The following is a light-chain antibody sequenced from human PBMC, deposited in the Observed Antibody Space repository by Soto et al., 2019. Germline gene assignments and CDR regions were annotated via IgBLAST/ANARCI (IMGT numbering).Light chain of an antibody. Sequence: EIVLTQSPGTLSLSPGERATLSCRASQSVSSSYLGWYQQKPGQAPRLLIYGASSRVTGIPDRFSGSGSGTDFTLTISRLEPEDFAMYYCQQYGSSPRTFGQGTKLEIK. J-gene: IGKJ2*01. CDR1: QSVSSSY. CDR3: QQYGSSPRT. CDR2: GAS. V-gene: IGKV3-20*01.